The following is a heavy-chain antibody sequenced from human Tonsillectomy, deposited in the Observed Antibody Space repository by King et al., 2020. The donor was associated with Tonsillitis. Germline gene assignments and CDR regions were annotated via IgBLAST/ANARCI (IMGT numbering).Heavy chain of an antibody. CDR2: IYHSGST. CDR1: GYSISSGYY. D-gene: IGHD1-26*01. V-gene: IGHV4-38-2*01. J-gene: IGHJ5*02. Sequence: QLQESGPGLVKPSETLSLTCAVSGYSISSGYYWGWIRQPPGKGLEWIGRIYHSGSTYYNPSLKSRVTISVDTSKIQFSLQLRSVTAADTAVYYCAGVPDSGSPPTVWFDPWGQGTLVTVSS. CDR3: AGVPDSGSPPTVWFDP.